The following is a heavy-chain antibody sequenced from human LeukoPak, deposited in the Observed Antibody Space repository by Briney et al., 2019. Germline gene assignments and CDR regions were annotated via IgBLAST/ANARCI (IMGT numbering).Heavy chain of an antibody. J-gene: IGHJ4*02. CDR2: IYTTGTGTT. Sequence: SETLSLTCTVSGASISGSYWSWIRQSPGKELEWLGFIYTTGTGTTNYNPSLKSRVTISVDTSKKQVSLKLSSVTAADTAVYYCAKHALYDSGSGYYRGWGYFDHWGQGTLVTVSS. CDR3: AKHALYDSGSGYYRGWGYFDH. V-gene: IGHV4-4*09. D-gene: IGHD3-3*01. CDR1: GASISGSY.